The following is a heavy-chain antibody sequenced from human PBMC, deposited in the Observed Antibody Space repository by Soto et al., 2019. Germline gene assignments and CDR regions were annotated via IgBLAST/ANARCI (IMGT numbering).Heavy chain of an antibody. CDR3: ARPRLQGGNDY. CDR2: IDPADSYT. D-gene: IGHD4-4*01. J-gene: IGHJ4*02. V-gene: IGHV5-10-1*01. Sequence: PGESLKISCKGSGYTFASYWIIWVRQMPGKGLEWMGRIDPADSYTNYSPSFEGRVTISADTSSNTAFLQWSSLKASDTAMYYCARPRLQGGNDYWGQGTLVTVSS. CDR1: GYTFASYW.